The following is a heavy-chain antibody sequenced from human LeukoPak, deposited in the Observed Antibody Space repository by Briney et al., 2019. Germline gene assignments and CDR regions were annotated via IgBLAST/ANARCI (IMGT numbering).Heavy chain of an antibody. CDR3: ARGSVTMVRGVIKNWFGP. CDR2: MNPNSGNT. D-gene: IGHD3-10*01. J-gene: IGHJ5*02. V-gene: IGHV1-8*01. CDR1: GYTFTSYD. Sequence: ASVKVSCKASGYTFTSYDINWVRQATGQGLEWMGWMNPNSGNTGYAQKFQGRVTMTRNTSISTAYMELSSLRSEDTAVYYCARGSVTMVRGVIKNWFGPWGQGTLVTVSS.